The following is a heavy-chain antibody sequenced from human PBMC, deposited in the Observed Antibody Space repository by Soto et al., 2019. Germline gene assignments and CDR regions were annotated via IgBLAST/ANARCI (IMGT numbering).Heavy chain of an antibody. CDR1: GDSISNGAYF. CDR2: ISHNIGA. Sequence: PSETLSLTCTVSGDSISNGAYFWTWIRQHPGEGLEWIEYISHNIGAYHKPSLESRVTMSVDRSKNLFYLKLSSLTAADTAVHFCARATRVTTSGTTAYYFDYWGQGTLVTVSS. V-gene: IGHV4-31*03. J-gene: IGHJ4*02. CDR3: ARATRVTTSGTTAYYFDY. D-gene: IGHD4-17*01.